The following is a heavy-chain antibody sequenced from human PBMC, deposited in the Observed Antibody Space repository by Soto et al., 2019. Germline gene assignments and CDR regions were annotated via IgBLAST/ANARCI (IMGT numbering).Heavy chain of an antibody. J-gene: IGHJ4*02. Sequence: SETLSLTCTVSGAYMRNDYYYWSWVRQNPGKDLEWIGHMHHSGRTHYNPSLKSRVAISVDTSKNQFSLYLNSVTAADTAVYYCARWVEVSLDYFYSWGQGTPVTVSS. CDR3: ARWVEVSLDYFYS. CDR1: GAYMRNDYYY. CDR2: MHHSGRT. D-gene: IGHD2-15*01. V-gene: IGHV4-31*03.